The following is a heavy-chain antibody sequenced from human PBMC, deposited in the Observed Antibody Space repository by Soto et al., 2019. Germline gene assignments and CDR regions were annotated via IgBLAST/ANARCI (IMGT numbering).Heavy chain of an antibody. CDR2: ISDSGGST. V-gene: IGHV3-23*01. J-gene: IGHJ4*02. D-gene: IGHD3-10*01. Sequence: EVQLLESGGGLVQPGGSLRLSCAASGFTFSNSAMSWVRQAPGKGLDWVSGISDSGGSTYYADSVKGRFTISRDNSKNTGYLQMSSLRSDDTAVYSCARGGRARYGFDFWGQGTLVTVSS. CDR1: GFTFSNSA. CDR3: ARGGRARYGFDF.